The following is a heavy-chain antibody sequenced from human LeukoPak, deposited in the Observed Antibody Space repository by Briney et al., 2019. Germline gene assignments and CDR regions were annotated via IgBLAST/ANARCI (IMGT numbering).Heavy chain of an antibody. Sequence: GALRLSCTVSGFTVSSNSMSWVRQAPGKGLEWVSFIFSSTHYSDSVKGRFTISRDNSKNTLYLQMNSLRAEDTAVYYCARRAGAYSHPYDYWGQGVLVTVSS. CDR2: IFSST. V-gene: IGHV3-53*01. CDR3: ARRAGAYSHPYDY. CDR1: GFTVSSNS. D-gene: IGHD4/OR15-4a*01. J-gene: IGHJ4*02.